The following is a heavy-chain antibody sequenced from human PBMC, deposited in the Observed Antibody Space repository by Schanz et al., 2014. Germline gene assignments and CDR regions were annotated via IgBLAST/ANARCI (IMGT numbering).Heavy chain of an antibody. V-gene: IGHV1-46*03. J-gene: IGHJ4*02. Sequence: QVQLVQSGAEVKKPGASVKVSCKASGYTFTSYYMHWVRQAPGQGLEWMGIINPSGGSTSYAQKFKGRVTMARDTSTSTVYMKLSSLRAEDTAVYYCAREGEAAAGCHYWGQGTLVTVSS. CDR3: AREGEAAAGCHY. D-gene: IGHD6-13*01. CDR1: GYTFTSYY. CDR2: INPSGGST.